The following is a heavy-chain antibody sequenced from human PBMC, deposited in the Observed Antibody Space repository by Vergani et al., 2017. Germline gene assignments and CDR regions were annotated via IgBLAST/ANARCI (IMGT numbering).Heavy chain of an antibody. CDR2: IKSKTDGGTT. J-gene: IGHJ4*02. D-gene: IGHD2-21*01. CDR3: AKGKGDIVVVDG. V-gene: IGHV3-15*05. CDR1: GFTFSNAW. Sequence: EVQLVESGGGLVKPGGSLRLSCAASGFTFSNAWMSWVRQAPGKGLEWVGRIKSKTDGGTTDYAAPVKGRFTISRDDSKNTLYLQMNSLRTEDTALYYCAKGKGDIVVVDGWGQGTLVTVSS.